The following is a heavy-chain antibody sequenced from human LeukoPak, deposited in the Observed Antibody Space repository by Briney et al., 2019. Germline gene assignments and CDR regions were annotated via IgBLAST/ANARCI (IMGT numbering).Heavy chain of an antibody. J-gene: IGHJ4*02. CDR3: ARAVGGKGYFDY. Sequence: GGSLRPSCAASGFTFSSYSTNWVRQAPGKGLEWVSSISSSSSYIYYADSVKGRFTISRDNAKNSLYLQMNSLRAEDTAVYYCARAVGGKGYFDYWGQGTLVTVSS. CDR2: ISSSSSYI. D-gene: IGHD4-23*01. CDR1: GFTFSSYS. V-gene: IGHV3-21*01.